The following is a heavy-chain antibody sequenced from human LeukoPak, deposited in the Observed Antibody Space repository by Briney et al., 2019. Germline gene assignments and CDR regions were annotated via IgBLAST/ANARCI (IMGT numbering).Heavy chain of an antibody. V-gene: IGHV4-59*12. CDR1: GGSISSYY. J-gene: IGHJ4*02. CDR2: IYYSGST. D-gene: IGHD2-15*01. Sequence: SETLSLTCTVSGGSISSYYWSWIRQPPGKGLEWIGYIYYSGSTNYNPSLKSRVTISVDTSKNQFSLKLNSLTAADTAVYYCARTHCSGGSCYHFDYWGQGTLVTVSS. CDR3: ARTHCSGGSCYHFDY.